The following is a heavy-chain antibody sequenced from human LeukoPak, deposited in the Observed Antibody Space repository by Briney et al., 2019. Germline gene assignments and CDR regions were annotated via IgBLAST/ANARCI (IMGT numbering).Heavy chain of an antibody. CDR3: ARQGYDILTGYSQ. V-gene: IGHV4-59*08. Sequence: SETLSLTCTVSGGSISSYYWSWIRQPPGKGLEWIGYIYYSGSTNYNPSLKSRVTISVDTSKNQFSLKLSSVTAADTAVCYCARQGYDILTGYSQWGQGTLVTVSS. CDR1: GGSISSYY. D-gene: IGHD3-9*01. CDR2: IYYSGST. J-gene: IGHJ4*02.